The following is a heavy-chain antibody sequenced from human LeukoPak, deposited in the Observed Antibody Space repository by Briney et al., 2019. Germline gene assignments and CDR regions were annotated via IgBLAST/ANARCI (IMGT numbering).Heavy chain of an antibody. V-gene: IGHV3-30*18. Sequence: PGGSLRLSCVGSGFTFSRYWLNWVRQAPGKGLEWVAVISYDGSNKYYADSVKGRFTISRDNSKNTLYLQMNSLRAEDTAVYYCAKYNWNDLRSGFDYWGQGTLVTVSS. CDR1: GFTFSRYW. D-gene: IGHD1-1*01. CDR2: ISYDGSNK. CDR3: AKYNWNDLRSGFDY. J-gene: IGHJ4*02.